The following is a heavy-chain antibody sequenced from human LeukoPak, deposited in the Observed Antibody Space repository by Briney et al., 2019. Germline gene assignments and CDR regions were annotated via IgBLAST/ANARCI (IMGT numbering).Heavy chain of an antibody. V-gene: IGHV3-33*01. J-gene: IGHJ6*02. CDR3: ARSDCSGGSCYGMDV. CDR2: IWYDGSNK. CDR1: GFTFSSYG. Sequence: GGSLRLSCAACGFTFSSYGMHWVRQAPGEGLGWVAVIWYDGSNKYYADSVKGRFTISRDNSKNTLYLQMNSLRAEDTAVYYCARSDCSGGSCYGMDVWGQGTTVTVSS. D-gene: IGHD2-15*01.